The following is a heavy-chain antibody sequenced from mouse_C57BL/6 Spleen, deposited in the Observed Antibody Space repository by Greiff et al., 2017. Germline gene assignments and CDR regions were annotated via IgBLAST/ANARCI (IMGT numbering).Heavy chain of an antibody. Sequence: VQLQQSGPGLVKPGASVKIPCTASGYTFTDYNMDWVKQSQGKRLERIGDINTNNGGTIYNQKFKGKATLTVEKSSSTAYMELRSLTSEDTAVYYCARGDGYDVSFAYWGQGTLVTVSA. CDR3: ARGDGYDVSFAY. CDR2: INTNNGGT. D-gene: IGHD2-2*01. J-gene: IGHJ3*01. V-gene: IGHV1-18*01. CDR1: GYTFTDYN.